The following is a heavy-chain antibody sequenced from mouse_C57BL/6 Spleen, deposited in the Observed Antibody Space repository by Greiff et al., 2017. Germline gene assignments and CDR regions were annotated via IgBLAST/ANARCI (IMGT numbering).Heavy chain of an antibody. CDR1: GYTFTSYW. V-gene: IGHV1-69*01. CDR2: IDPSDSYI. Sequence: QVQLQQPGAELVMPGASVKLSCKASGYTFTSYWMHWVKQRPGQGLEWIGEIDPSDSYINYNQKFKGKSTLTVDKSSSTAYMQLSSQTSECWAVYYCTRSIITTVRPCYFDVWGTGTTVTVSS. D-gene: IGHD1-1*01. CDR3: TRSIITTVRPCYFDV. J-gene: IGHJ1*03.